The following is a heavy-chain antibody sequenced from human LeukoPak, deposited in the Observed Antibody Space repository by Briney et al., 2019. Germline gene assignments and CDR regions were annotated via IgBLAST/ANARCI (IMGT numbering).Heavy chain of an antibody. D-gene: IGHD3-22*01. CDR3: ASSENYYDSSGYDF. V-gene: IGHV1-18*01. Sequence: GASVKVSCRASGYTFTSYGISWVRQAPGQGLEWMGWISAYNGNTNYAQKLQGRVTMTTDTSTSTAYMELRSLRSDDTAVYYCASSENYYDSSGYDFWGQGTLVTVSS. J-gene: IGHJ4*02. CDR2: ISAYNGNT. CDR1: GYTFTSYG.